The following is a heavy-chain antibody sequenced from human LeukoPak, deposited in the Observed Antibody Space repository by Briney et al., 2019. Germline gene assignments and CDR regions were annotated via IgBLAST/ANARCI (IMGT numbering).Heavy chain of an antibody. J-gene: IGHJ4*02. CDR2: IYYSGSA. D-gene: IGHD3-22*01. CDR1: GGSISSYY. V-gene: IGHV4-59*01. CDR3: ARVTGYMIEDYFDY. Sequence: PSETLSLTCTVSGGSISSYYWSWIRQPPGKRLEWIGYIYYSGSANYNPSLKSRVTISVDTSKNQFSLRLSSVTAADTAVYYCARVTGYMIEDYFDYWGQGTLVTVSS.